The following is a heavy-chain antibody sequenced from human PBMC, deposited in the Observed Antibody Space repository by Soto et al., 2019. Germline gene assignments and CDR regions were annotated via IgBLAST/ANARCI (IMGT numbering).Heavy chain of an antibody. CDR1: GFTFSSYA. CDR2: ISGSGGST. CDR3: AKYDILTGSLQPYYFDY. V-gene: IGHV3-23*01. D-gene: IGHD3-9*01. J-gene: IGHJ4*02. Sequence: EVQLLESGGGLVQPGGSLRLSCAASGFTFSSYAMSWVRQAPGKGLEWISAISGSGGSTYYADSVKGRFTISRDNSKNPLYLQMNSLRAEDTAVYYCAKYDILTGSLQPYYFDYWGQGTLVTVSS.